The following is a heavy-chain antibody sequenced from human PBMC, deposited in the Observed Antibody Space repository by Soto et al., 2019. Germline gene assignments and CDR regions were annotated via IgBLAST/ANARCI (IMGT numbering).Heavy chain of an antibody. Sequence: PGGSLRLSCAASGFPFSHYWMHWVRQTPGKGLVWVSRINPAGTITNYADSVEGRFTISRDNADSALFLQMNSLSAEDTAIYYCTSDTFGLRDTWGQGTLVTGLL. J-gene: IGHJ5*02. CDR1: GFPFSHYW. V-gene: IGHV3-74*01. D-gene: IGHD3-16*01. CDR2: INPAGTIT. CDR3: TSDTFGLRDT.